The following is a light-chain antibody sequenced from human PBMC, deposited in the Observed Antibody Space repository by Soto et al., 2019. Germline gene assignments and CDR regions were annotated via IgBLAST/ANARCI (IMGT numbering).Light chain of an antibody. CDR1: QSVSSN. Sequence: EIGMTHSPATLSVSPGERATLSFSSSQSVSSNLAWYQRKPGQAPRLLIYGASTRATGIPARFSGSASGTEFPLTIRRLPSEDFAVYYCQQSSNWITFGQGTRLEIK. CDR3: QQSSNWIT. CDR2: GAS. V-gene: IGKV3-15*01. J-gene: IGKJ5*01.